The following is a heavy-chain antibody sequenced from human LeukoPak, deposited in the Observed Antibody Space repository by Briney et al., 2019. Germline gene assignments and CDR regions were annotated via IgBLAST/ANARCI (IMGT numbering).Heavy chain of an antibody. D-gene: IGHD3-22*01. Sequence: PGRSLRLSCAASGFTFDDYAMHWVRQAPGKGLEWVSGISWSSGSIGYADSVKGRFTISRDNAKNSLYLQMNSLRAEDTALYYCAKSYYYDSSGYFDYWGQGTLVTVSS. J-gene: IGHJ4*02. V-gene: IGHV3-9*01. CDR2: ISWSSGSI. CDR3: AKSYYYDSSGYFDY. CDR1: GFTFDDYA.